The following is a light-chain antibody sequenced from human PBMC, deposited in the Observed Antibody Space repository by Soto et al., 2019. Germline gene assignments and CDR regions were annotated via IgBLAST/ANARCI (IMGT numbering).Light chain of an antibody. CDR3: QQRSNWQIT. J-gene: IGKJ1*01. V-gene: IGKV3-11*01. CDR2: DAS. CDR1: QSVSSH. Sequence: EIVLTPSPATLSLSPVERATLSCRASQSVSSHLAWYQQKPGQAPRLLIYDASNRATGIPARFSGSGSGTDFTLTISSLEPEDFAVYYCQQRSNWQITFGQGTKVDIK.